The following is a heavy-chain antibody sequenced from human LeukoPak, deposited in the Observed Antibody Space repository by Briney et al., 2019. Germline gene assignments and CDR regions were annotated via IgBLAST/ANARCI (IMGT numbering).Heavy chain of an antibody. CDR1: GYTFNKYA. D-gene: IGHD1-7*01. CDR2: INAGNGNT. V-gene: IGHV1-3*01. Sequence: ASVKVSCKTSGYTFNKYAMHWVRQAPGQGLEWMGWINAGNGNTEYSQKFQGRVTITGDTSASTANMELSSLRSEDTAVYYCARDRGGGTTVYWGQGTLVTVSS. J-gene: IGHJ4*02. CDR3: ARDRGGGTTVY.